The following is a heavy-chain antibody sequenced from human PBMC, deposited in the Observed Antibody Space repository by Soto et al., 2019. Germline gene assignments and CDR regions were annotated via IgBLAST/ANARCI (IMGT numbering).Heavy chain of an antibody. CDR3: ARGGGVYYFDY. CDR2: IYYSGIT. D-gene: IGHD2-8*02. CDR1: GGSISSGGYS. J-gene: IGHJ4*02. Sequence: SETLSLTCAVSGGSISSGGYSWSWILQPPGKGLEWIGYIYYSGITDYNPSLKSRVTISVDTSKSQFSLKLSSVTAADTAVYYCARGGGVYYFDYWGQGTLVTVSS. V-gene: IGHV4-61*08.